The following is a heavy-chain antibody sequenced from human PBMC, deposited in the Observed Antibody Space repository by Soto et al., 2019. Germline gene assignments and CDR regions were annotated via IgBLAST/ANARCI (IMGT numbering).Heavy chain of an antibody. CDR2: IYPGDSDT. J-gene: IGHJ6*03. Sequence: PGESLKISCEGSGFTFSNYGIGWVRQMPGKGLEWMGIIYPGDSDTRYSPSFQGQVTISADKSISTAYLQWSSLKASDTAMYYCARLYSSSSGYYYYYMDVWGKGTTVTVSS. CDR1: GFTFSNYG. CDR3: ARLYSSSSGYYYYYMDV. V-gene: IGHV5-51*01. D-gene: IGHD6-6*01.